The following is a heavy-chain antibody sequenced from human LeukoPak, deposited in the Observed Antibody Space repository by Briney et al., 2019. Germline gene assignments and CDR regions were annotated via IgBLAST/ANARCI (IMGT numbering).Heavy chain of an antibody. J-gene: IGHJ5*02. Sequence: PSETLSLTCAVYGGSFSGYYWSWIRQPPGKGLEWIGEINHSGSTNYNPSLKSRVTISVDTSKNQFSLKLSSVTAADTAVYYCARHAGVWDWFDPWGQGTLVTVSS. D-gene: IGHD2-8*01. CDR1: GGSFSGYY. CDR2: INHSGST. V-gene: IGHV4-34*01. CDR3: ARHAGVWDWFDP.